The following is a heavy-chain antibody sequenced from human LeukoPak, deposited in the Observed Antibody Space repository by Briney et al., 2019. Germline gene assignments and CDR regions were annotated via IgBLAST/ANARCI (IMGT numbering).Heavy chain of an antibody. Sequence: GGSLRLSCAASGFTFSSYWMHGVRQAPGKGLGWVSRINSDGSSTSYAGSVKGRFTISRDNAKNTLYLQMDSLRAEDTAMYYCARGTRSYYSLGYWGQGTLVTVSS. D-gene: IGHD1-26*01. V-gene: IGHV3-74*01. CDR3: ARGTRSYYSLGY. J-gene: IGHJ4*02. CDR1: GFTFSSYW. CDR2: INSDGSST.